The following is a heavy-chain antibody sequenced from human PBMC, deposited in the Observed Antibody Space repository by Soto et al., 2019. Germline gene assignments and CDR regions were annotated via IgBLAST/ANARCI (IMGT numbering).Heavy chain of an antibody. V-gene: IGHV1-69*02. D-gene: IGHD3-10*01. CDR3: ATSYGSGSRAFDY. Sequence: QVQLVQSGAEVKKPGSSVKVSCKASGDTFNFYSINWVRQAPGLGLEWVGRFNPILSMSNSAQKFQGRVTRTADKSASTAYMVLSSLRSDDTAMYYCATSYGSGSRAFDYWGQGALVTVSS. J-gene: IGHJ4*02. CDR2: FNPILSMS. CDR1: GDTFNFYS.